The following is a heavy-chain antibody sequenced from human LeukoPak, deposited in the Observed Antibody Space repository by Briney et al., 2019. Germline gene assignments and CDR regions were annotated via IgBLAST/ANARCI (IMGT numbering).Heavy chain of an antibody. J-gene: IGHJ4*02. CDR3: AREGGSRHFDY. CDR2: MNPNSGNT. Sequence: SVTVSFKSSGYTFTIYDINWVRQATGQGLEWMGWMNPNSGNTGYAQKFQGRVTMTRNTSISTAYMELSSLRSEDTAVYYCAREGGSRHFDYWGQGTLVTVSS. CDR1: GYTFTIYD. D-gene: IGHD2-15*01. V-gene: IGHV1-8*02.